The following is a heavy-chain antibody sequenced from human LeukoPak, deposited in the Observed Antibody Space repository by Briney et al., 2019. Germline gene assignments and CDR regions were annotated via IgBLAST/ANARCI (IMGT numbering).Heavy chain of an antibody. CDR1: GGSISSYY. D-gene: IGHD1-20*01. CDR2: IYYSGST. Sequence: PSETLSLTCTVSGGSISSYYWSWIRQPPGKGLEWIGYIYYSGSTNYNPSLKSRVTISEDTSKNQFSLKLSSVTAADTAVYYCARGGIITGTGLWGQGTLVTVSS. J-gene: IGHJ4*02. CDR3: ARGGIITGTGL. V-gene: IGHV4-59*12.